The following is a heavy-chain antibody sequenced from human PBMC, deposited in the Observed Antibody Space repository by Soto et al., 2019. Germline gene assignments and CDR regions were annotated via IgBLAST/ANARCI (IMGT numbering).Heavy chain of an antibody. J-gene: IGHJ2*01. V-gene: IGHV4-30-2*01. Sequence: QLQLQESGSGLVKPSQTLSLTCAVSGGSISSGSYSWNWIRQPPGKDLEWIGYIYHSGSTYYNPSLKSRVTISVDRSKNLFSLKLNSVTAADTAVYYCVRALNWGSGWYYDLWGSGTLVTVSS. CDR1: GGSISSGSYS. CDR2: IYHSGST. D-gene: IGHD3-16*01. CDR3: VRALNWGSGWYYDL.